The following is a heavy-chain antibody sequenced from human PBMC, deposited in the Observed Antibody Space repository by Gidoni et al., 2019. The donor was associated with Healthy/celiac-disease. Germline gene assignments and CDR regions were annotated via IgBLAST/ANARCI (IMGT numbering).Heavy chain of an antibody. Sequence: EVQLVESGGGLVQPGGSLRLSCAASGFTFSSYSMNWVRQAPGKGLEWVSYISSSSSTIYYADSVKGRFTISRDNAKNSLYLQMNSLRDEDTAVYYCASNIVVVPAAPSYYGMDVWGQGTTVTVSS. CDR3: ASNIVVVPAAPSYYGMDV. J-gene: IGHJ6*02. CDR1: GFTFSSYS. D-gene: IGHD2-2*01. V-gene: IGHV3-48*02. CDR2: ISSSSSTI.